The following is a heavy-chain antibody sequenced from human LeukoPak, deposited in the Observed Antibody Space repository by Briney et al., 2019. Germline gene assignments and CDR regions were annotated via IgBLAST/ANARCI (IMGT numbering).Heavy chain of an antibody. CDR3: ASHYDSSGYSPFDP. J-gene: IGHJ5*02. Sequence: SETLSLTCAVYGGSFRGYYWSWIRQSPGKGLEWIGEINHSGSTKYNPSLKSRVTISVDTSKNQFSLKLSSVTAADTAVYYCASHYDSSGYSPFDPWGQGTLVTVSS. V-gene: IGHV4-34*01. CDR2: INHSGST. D-gene: IGHD3-22*01. CDR1: GGSFRGYY.